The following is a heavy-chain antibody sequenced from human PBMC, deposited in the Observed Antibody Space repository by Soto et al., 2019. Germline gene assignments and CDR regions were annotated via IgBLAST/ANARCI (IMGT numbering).Heavy chain of an antibody. J-gene: IGHJ3*02. V-gene: IGHV4-31*03. CDR1: GDSISRIDYY. Sequence: SETLSLTCSVSGDSISRIDYYWTWIRQHPEKGLEWIGNIYFRGNTYYSPSLESRLTISIDTSKNQFSLKLTSVTAADTAVYYCAREGGSYDSGGYLIRGAFDIWGQGTMVTVSS. CDR2: IYFRGNT. D-gene: IGHD3-22*01. CDR3: AREGGSYDSGGYLIRGAFDI.